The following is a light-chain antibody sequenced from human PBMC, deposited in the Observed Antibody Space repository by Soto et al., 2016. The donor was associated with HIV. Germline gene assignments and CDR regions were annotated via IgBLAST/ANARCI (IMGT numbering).Light chain of an antibody. CDR3: QAWDSSTAV. Sequence: SYELTQPPSVSVSPGQTASITCSGDKLGDKYACWYQQKPGQSPVLAIYQDSKRPSGIPERFSGSNSGNTATLTISGTQAMDEADYYCQAWDSSTAVFGGGTKLTV. CDR2: QDS. V-gene: IGLV3-1*01. CDR1: KLGDKY. J-gene: IGLJ3*02.